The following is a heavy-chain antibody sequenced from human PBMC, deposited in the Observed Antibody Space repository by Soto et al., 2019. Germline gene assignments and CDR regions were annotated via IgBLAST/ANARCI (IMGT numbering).Heavy chain of an antibody. CDR2: INGDGGTT. D-gene: IGHD3-3*01. V-gene: IGHV3-74*01. Sequence: EVQLVESGGGLVQPGGSLRLSCAASGFTFSSSWMHWVRQAPGKGLVWVSRINGDGGTTDYADSVKGRFTISRDNAKNTLYLQMHSLRGEDTAVYHCASIGDPPVDYWGQGTLVTVSS. CDR3: ASIGDPPVDY. CDR1: GFTFSSSW. J-gene: IGHJ4*02.